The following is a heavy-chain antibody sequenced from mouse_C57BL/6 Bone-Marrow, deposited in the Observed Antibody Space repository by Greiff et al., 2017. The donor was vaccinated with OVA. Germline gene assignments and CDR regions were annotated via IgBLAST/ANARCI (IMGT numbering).Heavy chain of an antibody. D-gene: IGHD2-3*01. J-gene: IGHJ3*01. Sequence: VQLQQSGAELARPGASVKLSCKASGYTFTSYGISWVKQRTGQGLEWIGEIFPRSGNPYYNEKFKGKATLTADKSSSTAYMELRSLTSEDSAVYFCARRGWLLSAWFAYWGQGTLVTVSA. CDR3: ARRGWLLSAWFAY. CDR2: IFPRSGNP. V-gene: IGHV1-81*01. CDR1: GYTFTSYG.